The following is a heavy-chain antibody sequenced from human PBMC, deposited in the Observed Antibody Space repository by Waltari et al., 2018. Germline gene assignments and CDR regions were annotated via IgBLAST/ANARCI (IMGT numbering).Heavy chain of an antibody. D-gene: IGHD6-13*01. Sequence: QVQLQESGPGLVKPSETLSLTCAVSGYSISSGSYWGWIRQPPGKGLEWIGSIYHSGSTYYNPSLKSRVTISVDTSKNQFSLKLSSVTAADTAVYYCARRAAAAGIFDYWGQGTLVTVSS. J-gene: IGHJ4*02. CDR3: ARRAAAAGIFDY. CDR2: IYHSGST. CDR1: GYSISSGSY. V-gene: IGHV4-38-2*01.